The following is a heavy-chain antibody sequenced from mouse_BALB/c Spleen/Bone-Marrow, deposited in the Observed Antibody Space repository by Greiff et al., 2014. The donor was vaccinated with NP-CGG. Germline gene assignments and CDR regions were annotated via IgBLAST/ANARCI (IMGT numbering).Heavy chain of an antibody. CDR3: AYRYAY. V-gene: IGHV3-2*02. CDR1: GYSITSDYA. J-gene: IGHJ3*01. Sequence: EVQLQQSGPGLVKPPQSLSLTCTVTGYSITSDYAWNWIRQFPGNKLEWMGYISYSGSTSYNPSLKSRISITRDTSKNQFFLQLNSVTTEDTATYYCAYRYAYWGQGTLVTVSA. CDR2: ISYSGST. D-gene: IGHD2-14*01.